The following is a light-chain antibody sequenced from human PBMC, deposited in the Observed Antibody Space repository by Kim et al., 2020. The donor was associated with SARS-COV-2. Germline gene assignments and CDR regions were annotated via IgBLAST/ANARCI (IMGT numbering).Light chain of an antibody. CDR3: QVWDSSSDRV. J-gene: IGLJ2*01. CDR1: NIGSKS. Sequence: SYELTQPPSVSVAPGKTARITCGGNNIGSKSVHGYQQKPGQAPVLVIYYDSDRPSGIPERFSGSNSGNTATLTISRVEAGEEADYYCQVWDSSSDRVFGG. V-gene: IGLV3-21*04. CDR2: YDS.